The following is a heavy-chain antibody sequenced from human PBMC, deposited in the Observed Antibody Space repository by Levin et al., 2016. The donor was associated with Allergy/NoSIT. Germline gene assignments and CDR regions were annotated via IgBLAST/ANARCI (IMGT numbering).Heavy chain of an antibody. CDR3: AKGAGGDQRY. CDR2: ITNSGGST. D-gene: IGHD3-10*01. V-gene: IGHV3-23*01. J-gene: IGHJ4*02. Sequence: WIRQPPGKGLEWVSAITNSGGSTYYADSVKGRFTISRDNSKNTLYLQMNSLRADDTAVYYCAKGAGGDQRYWGLGTLVTVSS.